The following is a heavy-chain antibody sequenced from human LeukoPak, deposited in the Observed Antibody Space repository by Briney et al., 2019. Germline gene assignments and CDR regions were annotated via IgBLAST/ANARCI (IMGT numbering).Heavy chain of an antibody. D-gene: IGHD3-22*01. V-gene: IGHV3-66*01. CDR1: GFTVSSNY. J-gene: IGHJ4*02. CDR2: IYSGGST. Sequence: GGSLRLSCAASGFTVSSNYMSWVRQAPGKGLEWVSVIYSGGSTYYADSVKGRFTISRDNSKNTLYLQMNCLRAEDTAVYYCARVPPYYYDSSGYYDYWGQGTLVTVSS. CDR3: ARVPPYYYDSSGYYDY.